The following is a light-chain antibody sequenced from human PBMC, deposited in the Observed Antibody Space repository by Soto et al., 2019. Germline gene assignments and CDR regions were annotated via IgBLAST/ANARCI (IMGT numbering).Light chain of an antibody. CDR2: KVS. CDR1: QSLVYSDGNTY. V-gene: IGKV2-30*01. J-gene: IGKJ5*01. CDR3: MQSIQLPGT. Sequence: EVVMTQSPLSLPVTLGQPASISCRSSQSLVYSDGNTYLNWCQQRPGQSPRRLIYKVSNRDSGVPDRFSGSGSGTDFTLKISRVEAEDVGVYYCMQSIQLPGTFGQGTRLEIK.